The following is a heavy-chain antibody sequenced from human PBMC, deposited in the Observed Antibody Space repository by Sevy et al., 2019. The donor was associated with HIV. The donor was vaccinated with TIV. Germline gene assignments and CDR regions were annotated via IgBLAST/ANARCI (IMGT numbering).Heavy chain of an antibody. D-gene: IGHD3-22*01. V-gene: IGHV1-24*01. CDR3: ATTKDYYENSGSPIDY. CDR1: GYTLTNLA. J-gene: IGHJ4*02. Sequence: ASVKVSCKVSGYTLTNLAMHWVRQGPGKGLEWIGTFDPEDGERMFAQKFQGRVTMTEDKSTDTAYMELSSLRSEDTALYYCATTKDYYENSGSPIDYWGQGTLVTVSS. CDR2: FDPEDGER.